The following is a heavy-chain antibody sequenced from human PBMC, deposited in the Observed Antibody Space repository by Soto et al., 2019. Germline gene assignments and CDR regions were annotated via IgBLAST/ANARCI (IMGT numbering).Heavy chain of an antibody. CDR1: GYTFTGYY. CDR3: AKDILEVTPGMDV. D-gene: IGHD2-21*02. J-gene: IGHJ6*02. Sequence: ASVKVSCKASGYTFTGYYMHWVRQAPGQGLEWMGWINPNSGGTNYAQKFQGWVTMTRDTSISTAYMELSRLGSDDTAIYYCAKDILEVTPGMDVWGQGTTVTVSS. CDR2: INPNSGGT. V-gene: IGHV1-2*04.